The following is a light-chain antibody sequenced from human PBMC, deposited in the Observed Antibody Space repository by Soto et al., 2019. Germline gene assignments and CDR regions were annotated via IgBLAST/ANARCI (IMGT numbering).Light chain of an antibody. V-gene: IGLV2-14*03. CDR2: DVS. CDR1: SSDVGGYDY. J-gene: IGLJ1*01. Sequence: QSALTQPPSVSGSPGQSITISCTGTSSDVGGYDYVSWYQHHPGKVPKLMIYDVSNRPSGVSNRFSGSKSGNTASLTISGLQAEDEADYYCSSHTSRSTLVFGTGTKLTVL. CDR3: SSHTSRSTLV.